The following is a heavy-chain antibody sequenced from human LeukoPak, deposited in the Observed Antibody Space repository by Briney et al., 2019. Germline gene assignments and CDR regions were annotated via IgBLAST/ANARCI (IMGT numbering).Heavy chain of an antibody. J-gene: IGHJ4*02. CDR1: GFTFSSYG. CDR3: AKVAYFGVVIYPFDY. CDR2: IWYDGSNK. D-gene: IGHD3-3*01. V-gene: IGHV3-33*06. Sequence: GGSLRLSCAASGFTFSSYGMHWVRQAPGKGLEWVAVIWYDGSNKYYADSVKGRFTISRDNSKDTLYLQINSLRAEDTAVYYCAKVAYFGVVIYPFDYWGQGTLVTVSS.